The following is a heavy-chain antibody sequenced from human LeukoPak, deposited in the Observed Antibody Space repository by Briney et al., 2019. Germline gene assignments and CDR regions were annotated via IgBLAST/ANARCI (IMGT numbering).Heavy chain of an antibody. D-gene: IGHD3-16*01. J-gene: IGHJ2*01. Sequence: SETLSLTCAVSGDASNTDYFWAWIRQPPGKGLEWVGHIFHSGPTYYSPSLKSRLSMSLDTSKNQFSLRLHSVTAADTAVYYCPRGGKMITFGGVTRYFDLWGRSTLVTVSS. CDR1: GDASNTDYF. CDR3: PRGGKMITFGGVTRYFDL. V-gene: IGHV4-38-2*01. CDR2: IFHSGPT.